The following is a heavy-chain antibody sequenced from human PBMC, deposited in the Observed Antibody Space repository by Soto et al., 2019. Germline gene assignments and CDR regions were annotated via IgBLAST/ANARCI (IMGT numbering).Heavy chain of an antibody. CDR2: IREGGNDK. CDR1: GFSFSSYD. J-gene: IGHJ6*02. D-gene: IGHD3-3*01. Sequence: EVQLVESGGGLVQPGGSLRLSCAASGFSFSSYDKIWVRQAPGKGLEWVATIREGGNDKYYLDSVRGRFTVSRDDAKRSLYLQLSSLSAEDTAIYYCARPRFRGMDVWGQGTTVTVSS. V-gene: IGHV3-7*01. CDR3: ARPRFRGMDV.